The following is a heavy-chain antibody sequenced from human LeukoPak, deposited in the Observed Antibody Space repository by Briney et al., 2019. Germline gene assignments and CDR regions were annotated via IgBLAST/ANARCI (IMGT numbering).Heavy chain of an antibody. CDR1: GGSISSYY. D-gene: IGHD3-3*01. Sequence: SETLSLTCTVSGGSISSYYWSWIRQPPGKGLEWIGYIYYSGSTNYNPSLKSRVTISVDTSKNQFSLKLSSVTAADTAVYYCARVYYDFWSGYHSPVYYFDYWGQGTLVTVSS. J-gene: IGHJ4*02. CDR3: ARVYYDFWSGYHSPVYYFDY. CDR2: IYYSGST. V-gene: IGHV4-59*01.